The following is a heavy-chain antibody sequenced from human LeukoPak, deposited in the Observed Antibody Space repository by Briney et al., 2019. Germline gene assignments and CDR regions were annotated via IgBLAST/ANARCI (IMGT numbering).Heavy chain of an antibody. D-gene: IGHD2-21*02. CDR3: TTGGVLAYCGGDCYSNY. V-gene: IGHV3-15*01. CDR2: IKSKTDGGTT. J-gene: IGHJ4*02. Sequence: GGSLRLSCAASGFTFSNAWMSWVRQAPGKGLEWVGRIKSKTDGGTTDYAAPVKGRFTISRDDSKNPLYLQMNSLKTEDTAVYYCTTGGVLAYCGGDCYSNYWGQGTLVTVSS. CDR1: GFTFSNAW.